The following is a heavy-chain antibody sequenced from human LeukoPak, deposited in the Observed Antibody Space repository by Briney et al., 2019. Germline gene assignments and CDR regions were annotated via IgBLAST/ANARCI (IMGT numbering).Heavy chain of an antibody. J-gene: IGHJ4*02. D-gene: IGHD3-10*01. CDR2: INPNSGGT. V-gene: IGHV1-2*02. Sequence: EASVKVSCKASGYTFTSYGISWVRQAPGQGLEWMGWINPNSGGTNYAQKFQGRVTMTRDTSINTAYMELSRLRSDDTAVYYCAGDMVRGVILRRVLEYWGQGTLVTVSS. CDR3: AGDMVRGVILRRVLEY. CDR1: GYTFTSYG.